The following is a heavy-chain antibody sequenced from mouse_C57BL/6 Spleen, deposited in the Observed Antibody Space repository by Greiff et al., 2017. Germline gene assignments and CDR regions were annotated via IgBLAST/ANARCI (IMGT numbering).Heavy chain of an antibody. CDR1: GYSITSGYY. V-gene: IGHV3-6*01. Sequence: ESGPGLVKPSQSLSITCSVTGYSITSGYYWNWIRHFPGNKLEWMGYISYDGSNNYNPSLKNRISITRDTSKNQFFLKLNSVTPEDTATYYCTRENGYEGYFDVWGTGTTVTVSS. D-gene: IGHD2-2*01. J-gene: IGHJ1*03. CDR2: ISYDGSN. CDR3: TRENGYEGYFDV.